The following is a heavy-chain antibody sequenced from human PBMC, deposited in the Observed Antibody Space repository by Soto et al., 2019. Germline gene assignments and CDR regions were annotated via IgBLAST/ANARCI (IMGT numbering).Heavy chain of an antibody. J-gene: IGHJ3*02. CDR3: ARLYGLDAFDI. V-gene: IGHV4-59*08. Sequence: QVQLQESGPGLVKPSETLSLTCTVSGGSIRSYYWSWIRQPPGKGLEWIGYIYYSGSTNYNPSLKSRVTIPVDTSKNQFSLKMSSVTAADTAVYYCARLYGLDAFDIWGQGAMVTVSS. CDR1: GGSIRSYY. D-gene: IGHD3-16*02. CDR2: IYYSGST.